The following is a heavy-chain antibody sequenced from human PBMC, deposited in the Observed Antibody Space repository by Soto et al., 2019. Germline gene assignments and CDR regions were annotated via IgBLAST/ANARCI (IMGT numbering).Heavy chain of an antibody. CDR1: GYSFTSYW. V-gene: IGHV5-51*01. Sequence: PGESLKISCKGSGYSFTSYWIGWVRQMPGKGLEWMGIIYPGDSDTRYSPSFQGQVTISADKSISTAYLLWSSLKASDTAIYYWARHNIGSVWYGGASTGPLKVYYYGMDVWGQETTVTVSS. D-gene: IGHD6-19*01. CDR3: ARHNIGSVWYGGASTGPLKVYYYGMDV. J-gene: IGHJ6*02. CDR2: IYPGDSDT.